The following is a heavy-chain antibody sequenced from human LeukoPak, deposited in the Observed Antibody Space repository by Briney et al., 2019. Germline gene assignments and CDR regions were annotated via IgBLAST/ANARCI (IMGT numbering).Heavy chain of an antibody. V-gene: IGHV1-8*01. CDR1: GYTFTSYD. D-gene: IGHD6-13*01. CDR2: MNPNSGNT. CDR3: AGGSSSWIPYYYYMDV. J-gene: IGHJ6*03. Sequence: GAPVKVSCKASGYTFTSYDINWVRQATGQGLEWMGWMNPNSGNTGYAQKFQGRVTMTRNTSISTAYMELSSLRSEDTAVYYRAGGSSSWIPYYYYMDVWGKGTTVTVSS.